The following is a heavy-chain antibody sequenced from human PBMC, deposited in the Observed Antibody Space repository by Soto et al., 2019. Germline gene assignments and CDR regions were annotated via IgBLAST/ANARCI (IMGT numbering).Heavy chain of an antibody. J-gene: IGHJ4*02. V-gene: IGHV1-3*01. D-gene: IGHD6-25*01. Sequence: QVQLVQSGAEVKKPGASLNISCTASGFMFNKYALHWVRQAPGQRPEWMGWINGGNGNTRYSEKFQGRVTVTRDTAASTIIYLALSGLSSEGTAICFWARDWPEQAAAGIPLLPHRGQGTLVTVSS. CDR3: ARDWPEQAAAGIPLLPH. CDR2: INGGNGNT. CDR1: GFMFNKYA.